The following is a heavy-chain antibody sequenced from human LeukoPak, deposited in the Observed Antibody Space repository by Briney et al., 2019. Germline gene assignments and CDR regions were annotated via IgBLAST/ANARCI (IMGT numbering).Heavy chain of an antibody. D-gene: IGHD1-26*01. CDR3: AREYLVGAISDAFDI. CDR1: GGSISSYY. CDR2: IYTSGST. Sequence: SETLSLTCTVSGGSISSYYWSWIRQPAGKGLEWIGRIYTSGSTNYNPSLKSRVTMSVDTSKNQFSLKLSSVTAADTAVYHCAREYLVGAISDAFDIWGQGTMVTVSS. V-gene: IGHV4-4*07. J-gene: IGHJ3*02.